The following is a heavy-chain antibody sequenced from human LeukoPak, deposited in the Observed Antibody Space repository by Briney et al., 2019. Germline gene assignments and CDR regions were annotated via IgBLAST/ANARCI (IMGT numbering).Heavy chain of an antibody. V-gene: IGHV4-4*02. D-gene: IGHD3-22*01. CDR1: GGSISSSNW. J-gene: IGHJ4*02. CDR2: IYHSGST. CDR3: ARIPNYYDSSGSQ. Sequence: SETLSLTCAVSGGSISSSNWWSWVRQPPGKGLEWIGEIYHSGSTNYNPSLKSRVTISVDKSKNQFSLKLSSVTAADTAVYYCARIPNYYDSSGSQWGQGTLVTVSS.